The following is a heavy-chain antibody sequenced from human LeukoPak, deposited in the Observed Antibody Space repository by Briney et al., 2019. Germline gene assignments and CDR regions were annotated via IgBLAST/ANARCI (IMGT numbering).Heavy chain of an antibody. CDR1: GYTLTELS. D-gene: IGHD6-13*01. Sequence: GASVKVSCKVSGYTLTELSMHWVRQAPGKGLEWMGGFDPEDGETIYAQKFQGRVTMTEDTSTDTAYMELSSLRSEDTAVYYCATDHRGIAAPPYYMDVWGKGTTVTVSS. CDR3: ATDHRGIAAPPYYMDV. J-gene: IGHJ6*03. CDR2: FDPEDGET. V-gene: IGHV1-24*01.